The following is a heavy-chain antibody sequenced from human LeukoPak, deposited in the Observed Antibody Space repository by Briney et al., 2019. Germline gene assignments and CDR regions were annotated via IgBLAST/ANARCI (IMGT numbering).Heavy chain of an antibody. CDR2: IGIDSGNT. D-gene: IGHD5-24*01. CDR3: ARDYKYAFDN. CDR1: GFTFSDYS. V-gene: IGHV3-48*01. J-gene: IGHJ4*02. Sequence: HPGGSLRLSCAASGFTFSDYSVNWVRQAPGKGLEWISYIGIDSGNTNYADSVKGRFTISGDKARNSLYLQMNSLRVEDTAVYYCARDYKYAFDNWGQGTLVTVSS.